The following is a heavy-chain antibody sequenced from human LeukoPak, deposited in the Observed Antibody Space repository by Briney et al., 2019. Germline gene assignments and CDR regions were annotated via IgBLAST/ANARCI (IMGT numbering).Heavy chain of an antibody. D-gene: IGHD4-17*01. Sequence: ASVKLSCKASGYTFTSYGLTWVRQAPGQGLEWMGWISTYNTNTYYAQGLQGRVSMTTDTSTSTVYMELRSLRSDDTAVYYCARPHSYGSTYFDCWGQGTLVTVSS. CDR1: GYTFTSYG. J-gene: IGHJ4*02. CDR2: ISTYNTNT. V-gene: IGHV1-18*01. CDR3: ARPHSYGSTYFDC.